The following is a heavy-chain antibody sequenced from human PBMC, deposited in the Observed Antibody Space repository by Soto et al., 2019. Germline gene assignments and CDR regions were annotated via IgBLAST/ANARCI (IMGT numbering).Heavy chain of an antibody. CDR1: GFAISRGYY. D-gene: IGHD1-1*01. CDR3: AREKVGTTFFDN. J-gene: IGHJ4*02. CDR2: IYPSVSS. V-gene: IGHV4-38-2*02. Sequence: SETLSLTCSVSGFAISRGYYWSWVRQPPGKGLEWIGSIYPSVSSYHNPSLETRVRLSIDTSKNQFTLNLTSVTAADTALYYCAREKVGTTFFDNWGQGIQVTVSS.